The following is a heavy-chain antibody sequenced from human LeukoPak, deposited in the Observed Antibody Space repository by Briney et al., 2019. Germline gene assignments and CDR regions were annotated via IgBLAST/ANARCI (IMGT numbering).Heavy chain of an antibody. Sequence: SETLSLTCTVSGGSINSYYWGWIRQPPGKGLEWIGYIYYSGSTNYNPSLKSRVTISIDTSKKKFSLKLSSVTGADTAVYYCARKGGGQLVNTRRWFDPWGQGTLVTVSS. CDR3: ARKGGGQLVNTRRWFDP. CDR2: IYYSGST. V-gene: IGHV4-59*12. J-gene: IGHJ5*02. CDR1: GGSINSYY. D-gene: IGHD6-13*01.